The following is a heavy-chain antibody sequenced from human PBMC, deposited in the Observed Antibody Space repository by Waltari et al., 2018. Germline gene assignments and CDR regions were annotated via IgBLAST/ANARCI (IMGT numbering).Heavy chain of an antibody. Sequence: QLQLQESGPGLVKPSEPLSLTCTVSGGSIRSSSYSWGWIRQPPGKGLEWIGSIYYSGSTYYNPSLKSRVTISVDTSKNQVSLKLSSVTAADTAVYYCARDLSWNDGAFDIWGQGTMVTVSS. D-gene: IGHD1-1*01. CDR2: IYYSGST. CDR1: GGSIRSSSYS. V-gene: IGHV4-39*07. J-gene: IGHJ3*02. CDR3: ARDLSWNDGAFDI.